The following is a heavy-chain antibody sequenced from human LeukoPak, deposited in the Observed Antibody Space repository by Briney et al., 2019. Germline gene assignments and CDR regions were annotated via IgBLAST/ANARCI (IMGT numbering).Heavy chain of an antibody. Sequence: PSETLSLTCAVYGGSFSGYYWSWIRQPPGKGLEWIGEINHSGSTNYNPSLKSRVTISVDTSKNQFSLKLSSVTAADTAVYYCARGRTHRLYYCYYGMDVWGQGTTVTVSS. D-gene: IGHD1-7*01. CDR2: INHSGST. J-gene: IGHJ6*02. V-gene: IGHV4-34*01. CDR1: GGSFSGYY. CDR3: ARGRTHRLYYCYYGMDV.